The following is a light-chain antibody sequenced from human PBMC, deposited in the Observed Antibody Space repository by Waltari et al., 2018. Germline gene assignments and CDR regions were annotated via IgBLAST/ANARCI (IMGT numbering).Light chain of an antibody. V-gene: IGLV8-61*01. Sequence: QTVVTQEPSLSVSPGGTVTLTCGLSLGSVSTTYYPRWYQQAPGQAPRTLIFDTNTRSSGVPDRFSGSILDNKAALTITGAQADDKSDYYCVLSMGSGIWVFGGGTKLTVL. CDR3: VLSMGSGIWV. J-gene: IGLJ3*02. CDR1: LGSVSTTYY. CDR2: DTN.